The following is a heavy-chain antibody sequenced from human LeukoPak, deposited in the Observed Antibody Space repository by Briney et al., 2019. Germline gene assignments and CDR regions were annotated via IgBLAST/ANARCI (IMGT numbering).Heavy chain of an antibody. CDR1: GFTFSSYG. D-gene: IGHD3-9*01. V-gene: IGHV3-30*03. CDR3: ARGSYDILTGYYPIDY. Sequence: GGSLRLSCAASGFTFSSYGMHWVRQAPGKGLEWVAVISYDGSNKYYADSVKGRFTISRDNSKNTLYLQMNSLRAEDTAVYYCARGSYDILTGYYPIDYWGQGTLVTVSS. J-gene: IGHJ4*02. CDR2: ISYDGSNK.